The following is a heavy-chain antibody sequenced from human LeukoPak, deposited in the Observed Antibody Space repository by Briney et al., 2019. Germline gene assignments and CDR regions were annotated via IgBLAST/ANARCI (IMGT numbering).Heavy chain of an antibody. J-gene: IGHJ3*02. CDR2: VSYDGINK. CDR3: ARDPERGYSYGWGAFDI. V-gene: IGHV3-30-3*01. CDR1: GFTFSSNA. Sequence: GGSLRLSCAASGFTFSSNAMHWVRQAPGKGLEWVAIVSYDGINKDYADSVKGRFTISRDNSKNTLYLQMNSLRAEDTAMYYCARDPERGYSYGWGAFDIWGQGTMVSVSS. D-gene: IGHD5-18*01.